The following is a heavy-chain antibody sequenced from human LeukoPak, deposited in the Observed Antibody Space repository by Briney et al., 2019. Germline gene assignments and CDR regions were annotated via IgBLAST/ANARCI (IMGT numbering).Heavy chain of an antibody. CDR3: AKGVSWDYYYYMDV. CDR1: GFTFSSYA. Sequence: GGSLRLSCAASGFTFSSYAMSWVRQAPGKGLEWVSAISGSGGSTYYADCVKGRFNISRDNSKNTVYVQMNSLRAEDTAVYYCAKGVSWDYYYYMDVWGKGTTVTVSS. CDR2: ISGSGGST. D-gene: IGHD3-10*01. J-gene: IGHJ6*03. V-gene: IGHV3-23*01.